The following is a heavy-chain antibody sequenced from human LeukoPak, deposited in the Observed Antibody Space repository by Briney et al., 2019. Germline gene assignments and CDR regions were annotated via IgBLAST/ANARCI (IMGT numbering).Heavy chain of an antibody. V-gene: IGHV3-74*03. CDR3: AELGITMIGGV. J-gene: IGHJ6*04. D-gene: IGHD3-10*02. CDR2: INGDAGNT. CDR1: GLTFNSYW. Sequence: TGGSLRLSCAASGLTFNSYWMHWVRHVAGKGLVWVARINGDAGNTTYADSVKGRFTISRDNAKNSLYLQMNSLRAEDTAVYYCAELGITMIGGVWGKGTTVTISS.